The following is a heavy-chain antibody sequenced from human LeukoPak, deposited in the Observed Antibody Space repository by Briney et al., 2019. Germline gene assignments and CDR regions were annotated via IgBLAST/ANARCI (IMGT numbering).Heavy chain of an antibody. CDR3: ARGLTIFGVVNDAFDI. V-gene: IGHV3-74*01. CDR2: IDSDGSST. Sequence: GGSLRLSCVASEFTFSNYWMHWVRQAPGKGLVWVSRIDSDGSSTTYADSVKGRFTVSRDNAKNTLYLQMNSLTAEDTAVYYCARGLTIFGVVNDAFDIWGQGTMVTVSS. D-gene: IGHD3-3*01. CDR1: EFTFSNYW. J-gene: IGHJ3*02.